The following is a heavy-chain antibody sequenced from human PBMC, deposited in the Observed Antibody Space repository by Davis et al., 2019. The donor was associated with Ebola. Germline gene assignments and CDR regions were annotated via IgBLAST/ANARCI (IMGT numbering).Heavy chain of an antibody. Sequence: GESLKISCGASGFTFSSYVMHWVRQAPGKGLEYVSAISGIGGRTYYADSVKGRFTISRDNSKNTLYLQMGSVRAEDMAVYYCARGMNCSGGSCYSSLAFFDYGGQGTLVTVSS. V-gene: IGHV3-64*02. J-gene: IGHJ4*02. CDR3: ARGMNCSGGSCYSSLAFFDY. CDR2: ISGIGGRT. D-gene: IGHD2-15*01. CDR1: GFTFSSYV.